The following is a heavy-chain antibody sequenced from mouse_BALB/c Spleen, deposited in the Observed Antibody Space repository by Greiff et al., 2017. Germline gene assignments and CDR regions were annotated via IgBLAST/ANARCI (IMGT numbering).Heavy chain of an antibody. Sequence: EVQGVESGGGLVKPGGSLKLSCAASGFTFSDYYMYWVRQTPEKRLEWVATISDGGSYTYYPDSVTGRFTISSDNAKNTLYLQMSILKSEDTAMYYCTRIYYGNAMDYWGQGTSVTVSS. CDR2: ISDGGSYT. CDR1: GFTFSDYY. D-gene: IGHD2-1*01. V-gene: IGHV5-4*02. CDR3: TRIYYGNAMDY. J-gene: IGHJ4*01.